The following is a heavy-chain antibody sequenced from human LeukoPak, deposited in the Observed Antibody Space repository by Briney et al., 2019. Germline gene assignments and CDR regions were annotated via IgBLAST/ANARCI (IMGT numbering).Heavy chain of an antibody. Sequence: SETLSLTCTDSGYSISSGYYWGWIRQPPGKGLEWIGSIYHSGSTYYNPSLKSRVTISVDTSKNQFSLKLSSVTAADTAVYYCAREALPHHAPYGGIYFESWGQGTLVTVSS. CDR1: GYSISSGYY. V-gene: IGHV4-38-2*02. D-gene: IGHD4-23*01. J-gene: IGHJ4*02. CDR3: AREALPHHAPYGGIYFES. CDR2: IYHSGST.